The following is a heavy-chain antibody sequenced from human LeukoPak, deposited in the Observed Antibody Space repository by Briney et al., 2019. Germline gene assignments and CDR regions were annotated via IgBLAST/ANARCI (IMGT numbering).Heavy chain of an antibody. CDR1: GFTFSSYG. V-gene: IGHV3-30*18. Sequence: GGSLRLSCAASGFTFSSYGMHWVRQAPGKGLEWVAVISYDGSNRYYADSVKGRFTISRDNSKNTLYLQMNSLRAEDTAVYYCAKDRYYDSSGYPYYYGMDVWGQGTTVTVSS. D-gene: IGHD3-22*01. J-gene: IGHJ6*02. CDR2: ISYDGSNR. CDR3: AKDRYYDSSGYPYYYGMDV.